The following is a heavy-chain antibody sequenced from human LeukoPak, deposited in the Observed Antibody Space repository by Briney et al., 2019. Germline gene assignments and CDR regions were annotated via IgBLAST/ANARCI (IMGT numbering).Heavy chain of an antibody. Sequence: GGSLRLSCAASGFTFSSYSMNWVRQAPGKGLEWVSSISSSSSYIYYADSVKGRFTISRDNAKNSLYLQMNSLRAEDTAVYYCARDARIMITFGGVIVPSFDYWGQGTLVTVSS. CDR1: GFTFSSYS. V-gene: IGHV3-21*01. CDR2: ISSSSSYI. CDR3: ARDARIMITFGGVIVPSFDY. D-gene: IGHD3-16*02. J-gene: IGHJ4*02.